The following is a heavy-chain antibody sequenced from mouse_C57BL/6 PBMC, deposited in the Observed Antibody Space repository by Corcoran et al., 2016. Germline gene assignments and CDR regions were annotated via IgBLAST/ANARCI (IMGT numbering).Heavy chain of an antibody. J-gene: IGHJ4*01. D-gene: IGHD6-1*01. Sequence: QVQLQQSGAELARPGASVKLSCKASGYTFTSYGISWVKQRTGQGLEWIGEIFLGSGNTYYNEKFKGKATLTADKSSSTAYMDLRSLTSEDSAVYVCARRLPFAVDYWGQGTSVAVSS. CDR2: IFLGSGNT. CDR3: ARRLPFAVDY. CDR1: GYTFTSYG. V-gene: IGHV1-81*01.